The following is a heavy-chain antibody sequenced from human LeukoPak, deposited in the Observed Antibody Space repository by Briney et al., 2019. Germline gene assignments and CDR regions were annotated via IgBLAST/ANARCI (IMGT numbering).Heavy chain of an antibody. Sequence: QPGGSLRLSCAASGFTFSSYWMHWVRQAPGKGLVWVSRINSDGSSTSYADSVKGRFTISRDNAKNKLYLQMNSLRAEDTAVYYCARATTVTTYLDYWGQGTLVTVSS. D-gene: IGHD4-17*01. CDR3: ARATTVTTYLDY. CDR1: GFTFSSYW. J-gene: IGHJ4*02. V-gene: IGHV3-74*01. CDR2: INSDGSST.